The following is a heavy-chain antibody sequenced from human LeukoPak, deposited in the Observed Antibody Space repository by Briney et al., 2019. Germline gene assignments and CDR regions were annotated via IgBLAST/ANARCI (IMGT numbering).Heavy chain of an antibody. CDR2: IKQDESEK. D-gene: IGHD6-13*01. CDR3: ARDPYSSTWSYGMDI. CDR1: GFTLSNYW. Sequence: GGSLRLSCTASGFTLSNYWMSWVRRTPEKGQKWVANIKQDESEKVYVDSVKGRFTISRDNAKSSLYLQMSGLRDDDTAVYYCARDPYSSTWSYGMDIWGQGTTVTVSS. V-gene: IGHV3-7*05. J-gene: IGHJ6*02.